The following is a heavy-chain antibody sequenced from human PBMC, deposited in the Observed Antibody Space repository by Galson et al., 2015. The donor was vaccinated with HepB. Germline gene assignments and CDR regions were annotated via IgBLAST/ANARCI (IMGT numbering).Heavy chain of an antibody. CDR2: ISKSATVT. D-gene: IGHD6-19*01. CDR1: GFTFRSFA. CDR3: ATGFKLAGAA. J-gene: IGHJ5*02. V-gene: IGHV3-23*01. Sequence: SLRLSCAASGFTFRSFAMSWVRQPPGKGLEWVSSISKSATVTYYVDSVKGRFTISRDDSKSTLYQQMNGLRAEDTAIYYCATGFKLAGAAWGQGTLVTVSS.